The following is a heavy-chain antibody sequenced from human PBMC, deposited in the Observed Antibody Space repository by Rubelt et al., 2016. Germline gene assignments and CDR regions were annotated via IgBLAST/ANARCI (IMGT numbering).Heavy chain of an antibody. CDR3: ARVRGGSWESSYLDY. CDR2: VSYDGSNK. D-gene: IGHD6-13*01. V-gene: IGHV3-30*04. Sequence: SSYAMHWVRQAPGKGLDWVAVVSYDGSNKFYADSVKGRFTISRDTSKNTLYLQMNSLRAEDTAVYYCARVRGGSWESSYLDYWGRGTLVTVSS. J-gene: IGHJ4*02. CDR1: SSYA.